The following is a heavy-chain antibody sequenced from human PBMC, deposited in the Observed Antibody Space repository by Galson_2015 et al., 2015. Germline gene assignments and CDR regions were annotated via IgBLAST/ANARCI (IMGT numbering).Heavy chain of an antibody. Sequence: SLRLSCAASGFTFSSYSMNWVRQAPGKGLEWVSSISSSSSYIYYADSVKGRFTISRDNAKNSLYLQMNSLRAEDTAVYYCARVGGILGEGWFDPWGQGTLVTVSS. CDR3: ARVGGILGEGWFDP. CDR2: ISSSSSYI. D-gene: IGHD3-3*01. CDR1: GFTFSSYS. J-gene: IGHJ5*02. V-gene: IGHV3-21*01.